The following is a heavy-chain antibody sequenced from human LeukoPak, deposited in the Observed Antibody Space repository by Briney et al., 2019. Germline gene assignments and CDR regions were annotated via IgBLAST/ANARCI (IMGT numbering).Heavy chain of an antibody. CDR2: ISSSSSYI. Sequence: GGSLRLSFAASGFTFSSYSMNWVRQAPGKGLEWVSSISSSSSYIYYADSVKGRFTISRDNAKNSLYLQMNSLRAEDTAVYYCASRNQYCGGDCFWAFDIWGRGTMVTVSS. CDR3: ASRNQYCGGDCFWAFDI. V-gene: IGHV3-21*01. J-gene: IGHJ3*02. CDR1: GFTFSSYS. D-gene: IGHD2-21*02.